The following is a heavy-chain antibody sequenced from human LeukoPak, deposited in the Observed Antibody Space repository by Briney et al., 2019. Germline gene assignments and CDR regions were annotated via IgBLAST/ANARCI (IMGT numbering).Heavy chain of an antibody. CDR1: GFTFSYYW. J-gene: IGHJ4*02. CDR3: AKLGCTGTICYANY. V-gene: IGHV3-74*01. CDR2: INSDGSSA. D-gene: IGHD2-2*01. Sequence: PGGSLRLSCAASGFTFSYYWMHWVRQAPGKGLVWVSRINSDGSSASYADSVKGRFTISRDNSKNTLYLQMNSLRAEDTALYYCAKLGCTGTICYANYWGQGTLVTVSS.